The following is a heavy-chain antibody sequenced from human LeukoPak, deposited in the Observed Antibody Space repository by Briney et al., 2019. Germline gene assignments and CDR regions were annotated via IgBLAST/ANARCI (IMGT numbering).Heavy chain of an antibody. CDR3: AKDEWYSSGWYLDY. Sequence: GGSLRLSCAASGFTFSSYSMNWVRQAPGKGLEWVSSISGSSSHLYYADSVKGRFTISRDNSRSTLYLQMNSLRAEDTAVYFCAKDEWYSSGWYLDYWGQGTLVTVSS. CDR2: ISGSSSHL. D-gene: IGHD6-19*01. J-gene: IGHJ4*02. CDR1: GFTFSSYS. V-gene: IGHV3-21*01.